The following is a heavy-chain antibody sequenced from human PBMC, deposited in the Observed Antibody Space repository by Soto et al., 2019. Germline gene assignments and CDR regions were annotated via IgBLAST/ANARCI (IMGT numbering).Heavy chain of an antibody. CDR3: SRSLNS. J-gene: IGHJ4*02. Sequence: GGSLRISCAASGFTFSTHLMDLVRPTPGKGLEWVANINQDGSEKNYVDSVKGRFTIYRDNAKNSLYLQMSSLTAEDSALYYCSRSLNSWGQGTLVTVSS. V-gene: IGHV3-7*01. CDR1: GFTFSTHL. CDR2: INQDGSEK.